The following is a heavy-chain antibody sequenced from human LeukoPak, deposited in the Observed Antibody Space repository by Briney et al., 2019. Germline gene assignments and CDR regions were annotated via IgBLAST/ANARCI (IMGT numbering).Heavy chain of an antibody. CDR1: GGSLSNYY. J-gene: IGHJ6*02. V-gene: IGHV4-59*01. CDR3: ARGYDIDV. Sequence: SETLSLACTVSGGSLSNYYWSWIRQPPGKALEWIGYIYYTGTTKYNPSLKSRATISLDTSKNQLSLKLTSVTAADTALFFCARGYDIDVWGQGTTVTVSS. CDR2: IYYTGTT.